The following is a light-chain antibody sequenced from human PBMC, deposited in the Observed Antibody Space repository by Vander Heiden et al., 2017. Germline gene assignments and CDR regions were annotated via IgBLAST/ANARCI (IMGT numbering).Light chain of an antibody. V-gene: IGLV3-10*01. CDR3: YSTDSSGNHWV. CDR2: EDS. J-gene: IGLJ3*02. Sequence: SYELTQPHSVSVSPGQTARITCSGDALPKTYAYWYQQKSGQAPVLVIYEDSKRPSGIPERFSGSSSGTMATLTISGAQVEDEAVYYCYSTDSSGNHWVFGGGTKLTVL. CDR1: ALPKTY.